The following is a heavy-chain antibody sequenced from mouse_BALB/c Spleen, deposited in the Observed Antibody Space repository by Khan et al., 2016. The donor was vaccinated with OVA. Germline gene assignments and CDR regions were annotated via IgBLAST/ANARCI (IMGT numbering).Heavy chain of an antibody. V-gene: IGHV1-63*02. D-gene: IGHD3-1*01. J-gene: IGHJ2*01. CDR3: SRRCAARATWDYFDC. Sequence: QVQLKQSGAELVRPGTSVKMSCKAAGYTFTNYWIGWVKQRPGHGLEWIGDTYPGGGYTNYNEKFKGKATLTADTSSSTAYMQLSVLTSEDSAIYYCSRRCAARATWDYFDCWGQGTTLTVSS. CDR2: TYPGGGYT. CDR1: GYTFTNYW.